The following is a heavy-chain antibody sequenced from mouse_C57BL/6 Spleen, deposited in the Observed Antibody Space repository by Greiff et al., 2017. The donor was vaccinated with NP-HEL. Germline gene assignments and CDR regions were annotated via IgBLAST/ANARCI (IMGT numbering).Heavy chain of an antibody. J-gene: IGHJ2*01. Sequence: QVQLQQSGAELVRPGASVTLSCKASGYTFTDYEMHWVKQTPVHGLEWIGAIDPETGGTAYNQKFKGKAILTADKSSSTAYMELRSLTSEDSAVYYCTRSPAAGDYWGQGTTLTVSS. CDR3: TRSPAAGDY. V-gene: IGHV1-15*01. CDR2: IDPETGGT. CDR1: GYTFTDYE.